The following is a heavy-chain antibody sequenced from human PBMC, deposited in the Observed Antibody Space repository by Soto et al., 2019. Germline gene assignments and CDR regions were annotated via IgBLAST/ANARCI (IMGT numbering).Heavy chain of an antibody. J-gene: IGHJ4*02. CDR3: AREYTYGSNFFDC. V-gene: IGHV4-31*03. D-gene: IGHD5-18*01. CDR2: VSHSGST. CDR1: GGSISSAAYY. Sequence: TLSLTCTVSGGSISSAAYYWRWIRQHPGKGLEWIGYVSHSGSTYYNPSLKSRVIISVDTSKNQFSLSLTSVTAADTAVYYCAREYTYGSNFFDCWGQGALVTVSS.